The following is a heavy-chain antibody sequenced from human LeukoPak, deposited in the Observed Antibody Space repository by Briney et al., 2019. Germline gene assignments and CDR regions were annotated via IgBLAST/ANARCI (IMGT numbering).Heavy chain of an antibody. CDR1: GFTFSSYG. CDR3: AKDPGYSSGWYQIFDY. D-gene: IGHD6-19*01. V-gene: IGHV3-23*01. Sequence: GGSLRLSCAASGFTFSSYGMSWVRQAPGKGLEWVSAISGSGGSTYYADSVKGRFTISRDNSKNTLYLQMNSLRAEDTAVYYCAKDPGYSSGWYQIFDYWGQGTLVTVSS. J-gene: IGHJ4*02. CDR2: ISGSGGST.